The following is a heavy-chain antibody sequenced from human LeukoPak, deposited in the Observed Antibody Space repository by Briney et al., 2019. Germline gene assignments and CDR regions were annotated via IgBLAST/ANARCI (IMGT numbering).Heavy chain of an antibody. D-gene: IGHD2-2*02. Sequence: PGGSLRLSCAASGFTFSSFAMSWVRQAPGRGLEWVSSISNGAGSTSYADSVQGRFTVSRDNSRNTLYLQMNGLRDEDTAVYFCAKNQRYCSITSCYTWGQGTLVTVSS. J-gene: IGHJ4*02. CDR2: ISNGAGST. CDR3: AKNQRYCSITSCYT. V-gene: IGHV3-23*01. CDR1: GFTFSSFA.